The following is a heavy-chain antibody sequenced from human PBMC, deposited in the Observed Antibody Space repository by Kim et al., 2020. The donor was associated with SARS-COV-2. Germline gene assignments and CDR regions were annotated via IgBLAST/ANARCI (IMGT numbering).Heavy chain of an antibody. Sequence: TVYADSVKGRFTISRDNAKNTLYLQMNSLRAEDTAVYYCTRVASSWENDYWGQGTLVTVSS. D-gene: IGHD6-13*01. CDR2: T. V-gene: IGHV3-74*01. J-gene: IGHJ4*02. CDR3: TRVASSWENDY.